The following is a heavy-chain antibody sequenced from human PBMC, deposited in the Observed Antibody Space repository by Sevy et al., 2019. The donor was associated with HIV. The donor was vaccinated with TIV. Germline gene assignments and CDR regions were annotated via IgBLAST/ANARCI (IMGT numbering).Heavy chain of an antibody. D-gene: IGHD3-3*01. CDR2: ISGSGGST. J-gene: IGHJ4*02. CDR3: AKDLRSRDGYKPIFGSFDY. CDR1: GFTFSSYA. V-gene: IGHV3-23*01. Sequence: GGSLRLSCAASGFTFSSYAMSWVRQAPGKGLEWVSAISGSGGSTYYADSVKGRFTISRDNSKNTLYLQMNSLRAEDTAVYYCAKDLRSRDGYKPIFGSFDYWGQGTLVTVSS.